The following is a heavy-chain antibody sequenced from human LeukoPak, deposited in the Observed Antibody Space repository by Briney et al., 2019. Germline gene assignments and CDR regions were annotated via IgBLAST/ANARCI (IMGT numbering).Heavy chain of an antibody. V-gene: IGHV1-24*01. Sequence: ASVKVSCKVSGYTLTELSMHWVRQAPGKGLEWMGGFDPEDGETIYAQKFQGRVTMTEDTSTDTAYMELSSLRSEDTAVYYCARVDGYWGSSWYSHGGNWFDPWGQGTLVTVSS. CDR1: GYTLTELS. CDR2: FDPEDGET. CDR3: ARVDGYWGSSWYSHGGNWFDP. D-gene: IGHD6-13*01. J-gene: IGHJ5*02.